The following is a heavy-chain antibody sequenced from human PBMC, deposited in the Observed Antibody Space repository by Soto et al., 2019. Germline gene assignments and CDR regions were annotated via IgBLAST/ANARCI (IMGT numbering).Heavy chain of an antibody. CDR1: GYRFTTYW. V-gene: IGHV5-51*01. Sequence: GDSLKISCKGSGYRFTTYWIGWVRQMPGKGLEWMGLIYPGDSNTRFSPSFQGKVTISVDMSISTAYLQWSNLKVWHTAMYSCARQGYQYDTYSFGYWGQGTLVTVSS. CDR3: ARQGYQYDTYSFGY. J-gene: IGHJ4*02. D-gene: IGHD3-22*01. CDR2: IYPGDSNT.